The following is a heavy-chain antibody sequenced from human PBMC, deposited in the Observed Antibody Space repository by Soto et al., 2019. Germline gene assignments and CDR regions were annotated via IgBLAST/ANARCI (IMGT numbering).Heavy chain of an antibody. V-gene: IGHV3-23*01. CDR3: AKWSYLDY. D-gene: IGHD3-3*01. CDR1: GFSFASFA. CDR2: ISGSDGKT. Sequence: GGSLRLSCTTSGFSFASFAMTWVRQAPGKGLEWVATISGSDGKTNYADSVKGRFSISRDTSRNTLYLQMNSLRADDTAIYYCAKWSYLDYWGQGTRVTVSS. J-gene: IGHJ4*02.